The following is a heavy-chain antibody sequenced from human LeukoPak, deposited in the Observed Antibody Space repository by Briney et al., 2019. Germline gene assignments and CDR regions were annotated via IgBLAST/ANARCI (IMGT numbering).Heavy chain of an antibody. CDR1: GFTFSSYG. D-gene: IGHD6-25*01. J-gene: IGHJ4*02. CDR2: IWYDGSNK. CDR3: ARARIAPGTIDY. Sequence: QPGGSLRLSCAASGFTFSSYGMHWVRQAPGKGLEWVAVIWYDGSNKYYADSVKGRFTISRDNSKNTLYLQMNSLRAEDTAVYYCARARIAPGTIDYWGQGTLVTVSS. V-gene: IGHV3-33*01.